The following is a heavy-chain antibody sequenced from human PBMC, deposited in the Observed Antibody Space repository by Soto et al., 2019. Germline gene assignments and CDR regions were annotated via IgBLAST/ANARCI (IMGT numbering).Heavy chain of an antibody. D-gene: IGHD3-9*01. J-gene: IGHJ4*02. CDR3: AKLPQYETLTGYLNYFDY. V-gene: IGHV3-23*01. CDR1: GFSFSSYA. CDR2: VSGSGIST. Sequence: GGSLSLSCAASGFSFSSYAMSWVRQAPGKGLEWVSSVSGSGISTYYADSVKGRFTISRDNSKNMVYLQMNSLRAEDTAVFFCAKLPQYETLTGYLNYFDYWGPGSLVTVSS.